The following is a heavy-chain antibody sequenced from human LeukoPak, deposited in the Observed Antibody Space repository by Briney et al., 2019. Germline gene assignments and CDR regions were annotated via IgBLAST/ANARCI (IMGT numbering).Heavy chain of an antibody. CDR2: IYHDGST. Sequence: SETLSLTCIVSGAYVTTYYWGWIRQPPGEGLEWTATIYHDGSTYYNPSLKGRVIISLDTSKNQFSLTLTYVTAADTAVYYCARLGVIGRTFDYWGQGTLVTVSS. J-gene: IGHJ4*02. V-gene: IGHV4-4*09. CDR1: GAYVTTYY. D-gene: IGHD1-14*01. CDR3: ARLGVIGRTFDY.